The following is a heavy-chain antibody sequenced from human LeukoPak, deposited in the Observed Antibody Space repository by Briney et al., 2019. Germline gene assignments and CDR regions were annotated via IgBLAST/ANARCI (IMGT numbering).Heavy chain of an antibody. CDR2: IYTSGST. CDR1: GGSISSGSYY. CDR3: ARGTGYDILTGYYSDYYYYGMDV. J-gene: IGHJ6*02. D-gene: IGHD3-9*01. V-gene: IGHV4-61*02. Sequence: SQTLSLTCTVSGGSISSGSYYWSWIRQPAGTGLEWIGRIYTSGSTNYNPSLKSRVTISVDTSKNQFSPKLSSVTAADTAVYYCARGTGYDILTGYYSDYYYYGMDVWGQGTTVTVSS.